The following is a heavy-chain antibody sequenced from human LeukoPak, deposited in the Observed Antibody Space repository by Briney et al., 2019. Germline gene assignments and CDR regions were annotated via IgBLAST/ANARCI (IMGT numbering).Heavy chain of an antibody. CDR2: ISYDGSNK. V-gene: IGHV3-30*07. D-gene: IGHD5-12*01. CDR3: AKDQWLRPSYYYYYGMDV. CDR1: GFTFSSYA. J-gene: IGHJ6*02. Sequence: PGRSLRLSCAASGFTFSSYAMHWVRQAPGKGLEWVAVISYDGSNKYYADSVKGRFTISRDNSKNTLYLQMNSLRAEDTDVYYCAKDQWLRPSYYYYYGMDVWGQGTTVTVSS.